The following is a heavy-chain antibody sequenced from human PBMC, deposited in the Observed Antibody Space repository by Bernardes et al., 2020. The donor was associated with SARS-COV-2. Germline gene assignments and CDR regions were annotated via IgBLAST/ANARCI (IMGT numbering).Heavy chain of an antibody. CDR3: TRDHQYYDSSDHLYYYGMDV. V-gene: IGHV3-74*01. CDR1: GFTLSFYW. J-gene: IGHJ6*02. Sequence: GGSLRLSCAASGFTLSFYWMHWVRQAPGKGLVWVSRINSDGSSTTYADSVEGRFTISRDNAKNTLYLEMNSLRAEDTAVYYCTRDHQYYDSSDHLYYYGMDVWGQGTPVTVSS. CDR2: INSDGSST. D-gene: IGHD3-22*01.